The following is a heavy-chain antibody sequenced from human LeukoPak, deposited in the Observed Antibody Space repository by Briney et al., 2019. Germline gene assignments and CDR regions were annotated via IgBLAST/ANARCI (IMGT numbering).Heavy chain of an antibody. V-gene: IGHV4-34*01. CDR1: GFTFSSYS. CDR2: INHSGST. Sequence: GSLRLSCAASGFTFSSYSMNWVRQPPGKGLEWIGEINHSGSTNYNPSLKSRVTISVDTSKNQFSLKLSSVTAADTAVYYCARGRVTMVRGVMKVNWFDPWGQGTLVTVSS. J-gene: IGHJ5*02. D-gene: IGHD3-10*01. CDR3: ARGRVTMVRGVMKVNWFDP.